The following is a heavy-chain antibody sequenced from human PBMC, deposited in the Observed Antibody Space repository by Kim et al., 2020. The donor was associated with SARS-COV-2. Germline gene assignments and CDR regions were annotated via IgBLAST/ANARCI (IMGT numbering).Heavy chain of an antibody. Sequence: GGSLRLSCAASGFTFDDYAMHWVRQAPGKGLEWVSGISWIGGSIGYADSVKGRFTISRDNAKNSLYLQMNSLRAEDTALYYCAKASSEYSSSFDYWGQGTLVTVSS. CDR3: AKASSEYSSSFDY. CDR1: GFTFDDYA. V-gene: IGHV3-9*01. D-gene: IGHD6-6*01. J-gene: IGHJ4*02. CDR2: ISWIGGSI.